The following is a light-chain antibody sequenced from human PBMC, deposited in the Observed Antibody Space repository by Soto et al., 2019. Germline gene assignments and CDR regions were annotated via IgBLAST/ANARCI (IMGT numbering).Light chain of an antibody. CDR3: CLYARSSTFI. CDR2: EAT. CDR1: SSDIGSYNL. V-gene: IGLV2-23*02. J-gene: IGLJ2*01. Sequence: QSVLTQPASVSGSPGQSITISCTGTSSDIGSYNLVSWYQQHPGKAPKLMIYEATKRSSGVSNRFSGSKSGNTASLTISGLQAEDEAEYYCCLYARSSTFIFGGGTKLTVL.